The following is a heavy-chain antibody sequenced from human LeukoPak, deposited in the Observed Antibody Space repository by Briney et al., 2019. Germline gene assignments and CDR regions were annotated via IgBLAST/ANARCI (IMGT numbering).Heavy chain of an antibody. CDR3: ARAAPHPRIAAAAPNCDY. CDR2: INTSNGNT. D-gene: IGHD6-13*01. Sequence: GASVKVSCRTSGYTFTHYGISWVRQVPGQRPEWLGWINTSNGNTNYAPKVQGRVTMTTDTSTSTVYMELRSLRSDDTAVYYCARAAPHPRIAAAAPNCDYWGQGTLVTVSS. V-gene: IGHV1-18*01. CDR1: GYTFTHYG. J-gene: IGHJ4*02.